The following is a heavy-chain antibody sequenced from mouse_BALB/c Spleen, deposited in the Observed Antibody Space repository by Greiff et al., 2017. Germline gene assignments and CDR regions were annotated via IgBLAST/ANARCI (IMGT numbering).Heavy chain of an antibody. CDR1: GYSFTGYY. V-gene: IGHV1-31*01. CDR3: ASSYYRYDGAWFAS. CDR2: INPYNGAT. J-gene: IGHJ3*01. D-gene: IGHD2-14*01. Sequence: DVKLQESGPELVKPGASVKISCKASGYSFTGYYMHWVKQSHVKSLEWIGRINPYNGATSYNQNFKDKASLTVDKSSSTAYMELHSLTSEDSAVYYCASSYYRYDGAWFASWGQGTLVTVSA.